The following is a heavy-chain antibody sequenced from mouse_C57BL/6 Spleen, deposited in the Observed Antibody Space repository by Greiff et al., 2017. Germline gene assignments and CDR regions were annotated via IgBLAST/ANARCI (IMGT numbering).Heavy chain of an antibody. D-gene: IGHD1-1*01. CDR3: ARESSIAWFAY. Sequence: QVHVKQSGAELVRPGASVKLSCKASGYTFTDYYINWVKQRPGQGLEWIARIYPGSGNTYYNEKFKGKATLTAEKSSSTAYMQLSSLTSEDSAVYFCARESSIAWFAYWGQGTLVTVSA. CDR1: GYTFTDYY. V-gene: IGHV1-76*01. CDR2: IYPGSGNT. J-gene: IGHJ3*01.